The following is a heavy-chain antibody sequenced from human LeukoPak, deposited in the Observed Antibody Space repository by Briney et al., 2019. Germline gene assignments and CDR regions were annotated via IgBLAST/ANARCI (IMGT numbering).Heavy chain of an antibody. CDR2: IWYDGSNK. CDR3: ARDLQDIVVVVAAEPYGMDV. Sequence: GGSLRLSCAASGFTFSSYGMHWVRQAPGKGLEWVAVIWYDGSNKYYADSVKGRFTISRDNSKNTLYLQMNSLRAEDTAVYYCARDLQDIVVVVAAEPYGMDVWGQGTTVTVYS. CDR1: GFTFSSYG. D-gene: IGHD2-15*01. J-gene: IGHJ6*02. V-gene: IGHV3-33*01.